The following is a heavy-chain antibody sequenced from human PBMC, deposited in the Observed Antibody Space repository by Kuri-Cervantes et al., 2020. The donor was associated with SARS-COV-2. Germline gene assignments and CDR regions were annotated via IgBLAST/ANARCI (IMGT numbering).Heavy chain of an antibody. CDR2: ISSSSSYI. J-gene: IGHJ4*02. V-gene: IGHV3-21*06. D-gene: IGHD3-22*01. CDR3: AKSYYGEDPDY. Sequence: GGSLRLSCAASGFTFSSYSMNWVRQAPGKGLEWVSSISSSSSYIYYADSVKGRFTISRDDAKNSLYLQMNSLRAGDTAVYYCAKSYYGEDPDYWGQGTLVTVSS. CDR1: GFTFSSYS.